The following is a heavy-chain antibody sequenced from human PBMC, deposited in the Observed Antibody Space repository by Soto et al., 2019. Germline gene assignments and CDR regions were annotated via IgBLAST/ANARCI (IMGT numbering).Heavy chain of an antibody. CDR1: GGYMISYY. V-gene: IGHV4-59*08. Sequence: SETLSLTYTVSGGYMISYYWSWIRQPPGRGLEWIGFIYYSGSTNYNPSLKSRVTISVDTSKNQFSLKLRSVTAADTAVYYCARQVVDGTLAGAGSFDYWGQGTLVTVSS. CDR3: ARQVVDGTLAGAGSFDY. J-gene: IGHJ4*02. D-gene: IGHD3-10*01. CDR2: IYYSGST.